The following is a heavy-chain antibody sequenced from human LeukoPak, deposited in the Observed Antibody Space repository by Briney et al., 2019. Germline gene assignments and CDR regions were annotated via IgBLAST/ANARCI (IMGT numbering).Heavy chain of an antibody. D-gene: IGHD3-22*01. Sequence: SETLSLTCAVYGGSFSGYYWSWICQPPGKGLEWIGEINHSGSTNYNPSLKSRVTISVDTSKNQFSLKLSSVTAADTAVYYCARATDYYDSSGYTQHPDNWFDPWGQGTLVTVSS. J-gene: IGHJ5*02. CDR1: GGSFSGYY. V-gene: IGHV4-34*01. CDR3: ARATDYYDSSGYTQHPDNWFDP. CDR2: INHSGST.